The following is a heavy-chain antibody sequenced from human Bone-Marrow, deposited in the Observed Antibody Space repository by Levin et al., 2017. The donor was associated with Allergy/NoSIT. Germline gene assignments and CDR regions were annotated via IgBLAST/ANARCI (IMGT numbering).Heavy chain of an antibody. CDR3: AKALDSGSDRAHYYYYGMDV. V-gene: IGHV3-23*01. CDR2: ISGSGGST. J-gene: IGHJ6*02. D-gene: IGHD1-26*01. Sequence: GGSLRLSCAASGFTFSTYAMSWVRQAPGKGLEWVSGISGSGGSTYYADSVTGRFTISRDSSKNTLYLQMNSLRAEDTAVYYCAKALDSGSDRAHYYYYGMDVWGQGTTVTVSS. CDR1: GFTFSTYA.